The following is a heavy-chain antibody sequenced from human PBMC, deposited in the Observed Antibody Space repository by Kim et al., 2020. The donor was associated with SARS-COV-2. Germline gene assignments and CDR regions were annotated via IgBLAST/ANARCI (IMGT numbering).Heavy chain of an antibody. CDR1: GYTFTGYY. CDR3: ARVATMTTVTGDFDY. CDR2: INPNSGGT. D-gene: IGHD4-17*01. Sequence: ASVKVSCKASGYTFTGYYMHWVRQAPGQGLEWIGWINPNSGGTNYAQKFQGRVTMTRDTSISTAYMELSRLRSDDTAVYYFARVATMTTVTGDFDYWGQGTLVTVSS. V-gene: IGHV1-2*02. J-gene: IGHJ4*02.